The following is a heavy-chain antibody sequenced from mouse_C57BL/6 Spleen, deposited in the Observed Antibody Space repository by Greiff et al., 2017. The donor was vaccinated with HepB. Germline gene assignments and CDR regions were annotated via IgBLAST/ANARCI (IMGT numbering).Heavy chain of an antibody. Sequence: DVQLVESGGDLVKPGGSLKLSCAASGFTFSSYGMSWVRQTPDKRLEWVATISSGGSYTYCPDSVKGRFTISRDNAKNTLYLQMSSLKSEDTAMYYCASYYYGSRGDYAMDYWGQGTSVTVSS. CDR1: GFTFSSYG. CDR3: ASYYYGSRGDYAMDY. V-gene: IGHV5-6*01. CDR2: ISSGGSYT. D-gene: IGHD1-1*01. J-gene: IGHJ4*01.